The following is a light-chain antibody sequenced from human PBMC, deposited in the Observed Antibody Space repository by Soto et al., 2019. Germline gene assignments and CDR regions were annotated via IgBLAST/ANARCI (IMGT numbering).Light chain of an antibody. CDR2: AAS. V-gene: IGKV1-8*01. CDR3: RQYYSYHRM. J-gene: IGKJ1*01. CDR1: QGISSY. Sequence: AIRMTQSPSSFSASTGDRVTITCRASQGISSYLAWYQQKPGTAPTLLIYAASTLQSGVPSRFSGSRSGTDFSIDLRCVQCEDFATYYCRQYYSYHRMFGQGTKLEIK.